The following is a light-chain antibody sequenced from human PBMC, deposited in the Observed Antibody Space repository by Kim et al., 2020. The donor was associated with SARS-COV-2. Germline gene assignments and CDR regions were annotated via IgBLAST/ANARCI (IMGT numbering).Light chain of an antibody. CDR1: QNIANS. Sequence: ASVEERGNIPCRASQNIANSLAWYQQKPGKVPQVLIYAASTLQSGVPSRFSGSGSGTEFTLTIGSLQTEDVATYYCQKYNSAPWTFGPGTKVDIK. J-gene: IGKJ1*01. CDR3: QKYNSAPWT. CDR2: AAS. V-gene: IGKV1-27*01.